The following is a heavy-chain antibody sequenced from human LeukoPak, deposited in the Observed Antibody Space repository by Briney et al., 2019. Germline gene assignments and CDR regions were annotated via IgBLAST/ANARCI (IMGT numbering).Heavy chain of an antibody. D-gene: IGHD3-9*01. CDR1: GFTFDDYA. Sequence: GRSLRLSCAASGFTFDDYAMHWVRQAPGKGLEWVSGISWNSGSIDYADSVKGRFTISRDNAKNSLYLEMNSLRAEYTALYYCAKENSYYDILTGYYIERPLYFDYWGQGTLVTVPS. CDR2: ISWNSGSI. CDR3: AKENSYYDILTGYYIERPLYFDY. J-gene: IGHJ4*02. V-gene: IGHV3-9*01.